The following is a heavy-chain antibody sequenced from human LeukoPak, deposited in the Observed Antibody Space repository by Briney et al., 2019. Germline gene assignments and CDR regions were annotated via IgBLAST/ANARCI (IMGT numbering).Heavy chain of an antibody. CDR3: TRRRGRWGEGEFDF. CDR1: GGSISGVY. CDR2: IHTSGST. V-gene: IGHV4-4*09. Sequence: SETLSLACTVSGGSISGVYWNWIRQPPRKGLEWVGYIHTSGSTSFNPSLKSRLSFSIDTSKNQVSLRLSSVTATDTAVYYCTRRRGRWGEGEFDFWGQGIPVTVST. J-gene: IGHJ4*02. D-gene: IGHD3-16*01.